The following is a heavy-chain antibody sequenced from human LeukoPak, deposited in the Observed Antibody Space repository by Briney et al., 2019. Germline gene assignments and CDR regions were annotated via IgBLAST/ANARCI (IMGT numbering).Heavy chain of an antibody. CDR2: ISAYNGNT. D-gene: IGHD2-15*01. CDR1: GYTFTSYG. CDR3: ARAPVDLDIVVVVAAPPPHDY. Sequence: ASVKVSCKASGYTFTSYGISWVRQAPGQGLEWMGWISAYNGNTNYAQKLQGRVTMTTDTSTSTAYMELRSRRSDDTAVYYCARAPVDLDIVVVVAAPPPHDYWGQGTLVTVSS. V-gene: IGHV1-18*01. J-gene: IGHJ4*02.